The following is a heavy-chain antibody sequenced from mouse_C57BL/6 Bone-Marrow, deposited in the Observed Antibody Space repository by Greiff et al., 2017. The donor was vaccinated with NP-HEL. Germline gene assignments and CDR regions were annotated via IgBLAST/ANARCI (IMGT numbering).Heavy chain of an antibody. CDR2: INPNNGGT. J-gene: IGHJ4*01. Sequence: EVQLQQSGPELVKPGASVKISCKASGYTFTDYYMNWVKQSHGKSLEWIGDINPNNGGTSYNQKFKGKATLTVDKSSSTAYMELRSLTSEDSAVYYCARGGSYARDYWGQGTSVTVSA. CDR3: ARGGSYARDY. CDR1: GYTFTDYY. V-gene: IGHV1-26*01.